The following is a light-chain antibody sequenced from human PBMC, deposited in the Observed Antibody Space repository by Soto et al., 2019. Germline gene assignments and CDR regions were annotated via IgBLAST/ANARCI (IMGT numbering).Light chain of an antibody. Sequence: EIVLTQSPATLSLSPGERATLSCRASQSVNSNLAWYQQKPGQTPRLLLYRASTRATGIPARFSGSRSGTEFTLTISSLQSEDFAVYYGQQYNNWPPITVGPGTRLEIK. CDR2: RAS. CDR1: QSVNSN. CDR3: QQYNNWPPIT. V-gene: IGKV3-15*01. J-gene: IGKJ5*01.